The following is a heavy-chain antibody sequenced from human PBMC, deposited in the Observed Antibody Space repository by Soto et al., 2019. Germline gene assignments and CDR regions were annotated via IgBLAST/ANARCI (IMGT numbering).Heavy chain of an antibody. D-gene: IGHD6-19*01. Sequence: QVQLVESGGGVVQPGRSLRLSCAASGFTFSNYVMHWVRQAPGKGLEWVAVISFVGSNKYHVDSVKGRFTVSRDNSKNTMYLEMNSLRTDDTAVYYCGKASSQQWLVHYWYFDLWGRGTLVTVSS. J-gene: IGHJ2*01. CDR3: GKASSQQWLVHYWYFDL. CDR2: ISFVGSNK. V-gene: IGHV3-30*18. CDR1: GFTFSNYV.